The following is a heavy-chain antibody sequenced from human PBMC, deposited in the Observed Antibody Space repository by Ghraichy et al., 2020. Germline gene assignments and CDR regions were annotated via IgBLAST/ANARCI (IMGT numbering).Heavy chain of an antibody. J-gene: IGHJ3*02. CDR2: ISSSSSYI. D-gene: IGHD1-14*01. CDR1: GFTFSSYS. V-gene: IGHV3-21*01. Sequence: GGSLRLSCAASGFTFSSYSMNWVRQAPGKGLEWVSSISSSSSYIYYADSVKGRFTISRDNAKNSLYLQMNSLRAEDTAVYYCAAPKSRNAFDIWGQGTMVTVSS. CDR3: AAPKSRNAFDI.